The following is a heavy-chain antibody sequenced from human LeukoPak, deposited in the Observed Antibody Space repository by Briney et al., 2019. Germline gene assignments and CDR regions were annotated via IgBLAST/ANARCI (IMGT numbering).Heavy chain of an antibody. J-gene: IGHJ2*01. CDR2: IYTSGST. D-gene: IGHD3-22*01. V-gene: IGHV4-4*07. Sequence: KPSETLSLTGTGSGFSISSYYWSWLRQPAGKGLEGIGRIYTSGSTNYNPSLKSLVTMSVDTSKNQFSLKLRPVTAADPAVYYCARYPYSYDSSGYPNWYLEIWGRGTLVTVSS. CDR3: ARYPYSYDSSGYPNWYLEI. CDR1: GFSISSYY.